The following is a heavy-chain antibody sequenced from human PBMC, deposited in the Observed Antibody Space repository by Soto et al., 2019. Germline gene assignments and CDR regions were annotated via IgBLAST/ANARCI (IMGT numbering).Heavy chain of an antibody. D-gene: IGHD5-18*01. V-gene: IGHV2-70*01. CDR2: IDWDDDK. CDR3: ARMGGYGIPSSLNHGMDV. CDR1: GFSLSTSGMC. J-gene: IGHJ6*02. Sequence: SAPTLVNPTQTLTLTCTFSGFSLSTSGMCVSWIRQPPGKALEWRALIDWDDDKYYSTSLKTRLTISKDTSKNQVVLTMTNMDPVDTATYYCARMGGYGIPSSLNHGMDVWGQGTTVTVSS.